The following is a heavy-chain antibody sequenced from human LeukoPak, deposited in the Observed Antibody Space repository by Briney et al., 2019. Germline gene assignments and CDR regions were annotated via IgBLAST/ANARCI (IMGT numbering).Heavy chain of an antibody. V-gene: IGHV1-2*06. Sequence: GASVKVSCKASGYAFTGYYMHWVRQAPGQGLEWMGRINPNSGGTNYAQKFQGRVTMTRDTSTRTVYMELRNLRSEDTAVYYCARDHATIGKYDYWGQGTLVTVSS. CDR2: INPNSGGT. D-gene: IGHD3-9*01. CDR1: GYAFTGYY. J-gene: IGHJ4*02. CDR3: ARDHATIGKYDY.